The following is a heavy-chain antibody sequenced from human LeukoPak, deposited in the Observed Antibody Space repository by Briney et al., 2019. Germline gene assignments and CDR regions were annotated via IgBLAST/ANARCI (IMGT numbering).Heavy chain of an antibody. Sequence: PGGSLRLSCAASGFTFSSYGMHWVRQAPGKGLEWVAVISYDGSNKYYADSVKGRFTISRDNSKNTLYLQMNSLRAEDTAVYYCAKTLTDYYYYMDVWGKGTTVTVSS. V-gene: IGHV3-30*18. CDR3: AKTLTDYYYYMDV. CDR2: ISYDGSNK. CDR1: GFTFSSYG. J-gene: IGHJ6*03.